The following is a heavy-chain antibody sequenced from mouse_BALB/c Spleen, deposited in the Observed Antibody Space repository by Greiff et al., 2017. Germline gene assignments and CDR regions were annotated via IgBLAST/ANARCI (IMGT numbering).Heavy chain of an antibody. CDR2: ISYSGST. CDR1: GYSITSDYA. D-gene: IGHD1-1*01. CDR3: ARSKLPWFAY. J-gene: IGHJ3*01. Sequence: EVKLQESGPGLVKPSQSLSLTCTVTGYSITSDYAWNWIRQFPGNKLEWMGYISYSGSTSYNPSLKSRISITRDTSKNQFFLQLNSVTTEDTATYYCARSKLPWFAYWGQGTLVTVSA. V-gene: IGHV3-2*02.